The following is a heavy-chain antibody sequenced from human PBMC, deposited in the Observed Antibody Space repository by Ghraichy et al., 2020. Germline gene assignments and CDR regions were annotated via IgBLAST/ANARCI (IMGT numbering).Heavy chain of an antibody. Sequence: GSLSLTCAVYGGSFSGYYWSWIRQPPGKGLEWIGEINHSGSTNYNPSLKSRVTISVDTSKNQFSLKLSSVTAADTAVYYCARGPARGYCSGGSCYGRHWFDPWGQGTLVTVSS. D-gene: IGHD2-15*01. CDR3: ARGPARGYCSGGSCYGRHWFDP. CDR1: GGSFSGYY. CDR2: INHSGST. V-gene: IGHV4-34*01. J-gene: IGHJ5*02.